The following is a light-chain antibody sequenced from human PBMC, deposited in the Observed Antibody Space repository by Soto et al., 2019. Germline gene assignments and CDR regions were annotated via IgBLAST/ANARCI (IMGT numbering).Light chain of an antibody. CDR1: QSVRSS. CDR2: RTS. Sequence: EIVITQSPATQSVSPGERATLSCRASQSVRSSLAWYPQTPGQAPRLLIYRTSPRETGIPALFHCSGAGPACTRPISSLKYEDVSVASCPQYNNWPLTFCGGTKVDIK. CDR3: PQYNNWPLT. V-gene: IGKV3-15*01. J-gene: IGKJ4*01.